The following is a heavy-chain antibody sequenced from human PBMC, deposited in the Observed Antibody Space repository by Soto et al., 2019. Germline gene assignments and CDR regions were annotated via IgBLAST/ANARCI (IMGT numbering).Heavy chain of an antibody. V-gene: IGHV3-23*01. D-gene: IGHD3-10*01. J-gene: IGHJ6*02. CDR2: ISNSGNT. Sequence: EVQLLESGGALVQPGGSLRLSCAASGFTFSSYAMYWVRQAPGKGLEWVSTISNSGNTYYADSVEGRFTISRDNSKNTLYLQMNCLRAEDTAVYYCAKTKFRGVVVNVWGQGTTVTVSS. CDR3: AKTKFRGVVVNV. CDR1: GFTFSSYA.